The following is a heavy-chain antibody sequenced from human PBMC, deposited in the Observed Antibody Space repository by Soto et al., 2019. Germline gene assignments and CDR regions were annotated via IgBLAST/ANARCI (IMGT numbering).Heavy chain of an antibody. D-gene: IGHD6-13*01. CDR1: GGTFSSYT. J-gene: IGHJ4*02. Sequence: QVQLVQSGAEVKKPGSSVKVSCKASGGTFSSYTISWVRQAPGQGLEWMGRIIPILGIANYAQKFQGRVKXXADKSTSTDYMELSSLRSEDTAVYYCARDLSSSSYWGQGTLVTVSS. CDR3: ARDLSSSSY. V-gene: IGHV1-69*08. CDR2: IIPILGIA.